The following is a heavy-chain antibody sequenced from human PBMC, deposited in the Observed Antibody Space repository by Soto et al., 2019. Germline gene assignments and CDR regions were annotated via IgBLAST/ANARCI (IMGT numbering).Heavy chain of an antibody. D-gene: IGHD2-8*01. V-gene: IGHV1-3*01. J-gene: IGHJ6*03. CDR3: TRDRYCTNGVCGYMDV. CDR2: INAGNGKK. CDR1: GYTFTSYA. Sequence: ASVKVSCKASGYTFTSYAMHWVRQAPGQRLEWMGWINAGNGKKKYSQKFQGRVTITRDTSASTAYMELSSLRSEDTAVYYCTRDRYCTNGVCGYMDVWGKGTTVTVSS.